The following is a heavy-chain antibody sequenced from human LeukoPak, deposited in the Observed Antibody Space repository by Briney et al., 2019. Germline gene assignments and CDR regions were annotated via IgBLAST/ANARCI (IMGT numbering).Heavy chain of an antibody. J-gene: IGHJ3*01. CDR2: ISSSSSYK. D-gene: IGHD3-10*01. CDR1: GFTFSSYS. CDR3: ARGYSGSGSLLADDAFDV. Sequence: GGSPRLSCAASGFTFSSYSMHWNRQAPGKGLEWVSCISSSSSYKYYADSVKGRFTITRDNAKNSLSMQVNSLRADDTAVYYCARGYSGSGSLLADDAFDVWGQGTMATVSS. V-gene: IGHV3-21*01.